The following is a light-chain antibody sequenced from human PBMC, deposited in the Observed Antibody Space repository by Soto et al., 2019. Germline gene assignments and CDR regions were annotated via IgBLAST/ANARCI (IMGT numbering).Light chain of an antibody. V-gene: IGKV3-20*01. CDR2: GAS. CDR3: QQYGGPPYT. CDR1: QSVSSDY. Sequence: EIVLTQSPGTLSLSPGDGATLSCRASQSVSSDYLAWYQQNPGQAPSLLIYGASHRYTGIPHRFSGAGSGTDFTLTISRLAPEDFAVYYCQQYGGPPYTFGKGTKLDIK. J-gene: IGKJ2*01.